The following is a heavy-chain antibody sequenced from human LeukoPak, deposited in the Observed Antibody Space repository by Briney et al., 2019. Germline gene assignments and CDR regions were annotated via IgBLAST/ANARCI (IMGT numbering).Heavy chain of an antibody. J-gene: IGHJ4*02. CDR3: ARGETIFPY. D-gene: IGHD3-9*01. Sequence: SETLSLTCTVSGASISNYYWSWIRQPAGKGLEWIGRIYASGSTNYNPSLKSRVTISADQSKNQFSLKLNSVTAADTAVYYCARGETIFPYWGQGTLVTVSS. CDR2: IYASGST. CDR1: GASISNYY. V-gene: IGHV4-4*07.